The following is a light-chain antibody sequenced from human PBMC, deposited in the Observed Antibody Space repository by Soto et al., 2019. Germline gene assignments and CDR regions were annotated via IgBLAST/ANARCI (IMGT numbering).Light chain of an antibody. CDR1: QSVSSSY. V-gene: IGKV3D-20*02. Sequence: EIVLTQSPGTLSLSPGERATLSCRASQSVSSSYLAWCQQKPGQAPRLLIFGASNRATGIPARFSGSGSGTDFTLTINSLEPDDFAVYYCQQRDSWPITFGQGTRLEIK. CDR2: GAS. J-gene: IGKJ5*01. CDR3: QQRDSWPIT.